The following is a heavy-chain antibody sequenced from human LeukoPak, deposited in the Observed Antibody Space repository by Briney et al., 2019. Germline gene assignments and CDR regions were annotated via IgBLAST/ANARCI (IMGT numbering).Heavy chain of an antibody. CDR1: GGSISSYY. V-gene: IGHV4-59*12. J-gene: IGHJ5*02. CDR2: IYHSGST. D-gene: IGHD3-3*01. Sequence: SETLSLTCTVSGGSISSYYWSWIRQPPGKGLEWIGYIYHSGSTYYNPSLKSRVTISVDRSKNQFSLKLSSVTAADTAVYYCARETYYDRQGTWGQGTLVTVSS. CDR3: ARETYYDRQGT.